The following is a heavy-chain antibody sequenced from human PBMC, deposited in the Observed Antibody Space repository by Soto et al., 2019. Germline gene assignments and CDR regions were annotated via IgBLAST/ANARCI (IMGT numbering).Heavy chain of an antibody. V-gene: IGHV1-46*01. D-gene: IGHD3-3*01. CDR1: GYTFTSYY. J-gene: IGHJ6*02. CDR2: INPSGGNT. Sequence: QVQLVQSGAEVKKPETSVKVSCKASGYTFTSYYMHWVRQAPGQGLEWMGIINPSGGNTSYAQKFQGRVTMTRDTSTSTVYMELSSLRSEDTAVYYCARDSVPLRLTIFGVAIYYYGMDVWGQGTTVTVSS. CDR3: ARDSVPLRLTIFGVAIYYYGMDV.